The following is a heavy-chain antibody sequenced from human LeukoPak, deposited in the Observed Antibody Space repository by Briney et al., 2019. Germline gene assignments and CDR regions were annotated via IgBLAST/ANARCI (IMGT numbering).Heavy chain of an antibody. Sequence: PSQTLSLTCTVSGGSISSGGYYWSWIRQHPGKGLEWIGYIYYSGSTYYNPSLKSRVTISVDTSKNQFSLKLSSVTAADTAVYYCASTGGYDFWRGYPLNWFDPWGQGTLVTVSS. CDR2: IYYSGST. V-gene: IGHV4-31*03. CDR1: GGSISSGGYY. J-gene: IGHJ5*02. CDR3: ASTGGYDFWRGYPLNWFDP. D-gene: IGHD3-3*01.